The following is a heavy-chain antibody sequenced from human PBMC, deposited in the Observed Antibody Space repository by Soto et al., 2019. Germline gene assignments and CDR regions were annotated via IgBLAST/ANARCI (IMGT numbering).Heavy chain of an antibody. CDR2: IYYTGGT. CDR1: GDSIASNYY. D-gene: IGHD3-10*01. V-gene: IGHV4-59*01. J-gene: IGHJ5*02. Sequence: SETLSLTCTVSGDSIASNYYWNWIRQPPGKGLEWIGYIYYTGGTNYHPSLKSRVTISVDTSKNQLSLDLRSVTAADTAVYCCAREVRGGLSAWGKGTLVTVSS. CDR3: AREVRGGLSA.